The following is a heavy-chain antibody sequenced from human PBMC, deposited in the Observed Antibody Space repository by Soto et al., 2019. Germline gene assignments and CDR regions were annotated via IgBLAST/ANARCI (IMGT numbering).Heavy chain of an antibody. D-gene: IGHD3-3*01. CDR3: ARDLYYAFWSGLFDY. Sequence: QVQLVQSGAEEKKPGASVKVSCKASGYTFTTYTMHWVRQAPGQRLEWMGWINAGNGNTKYSQKFQGRVTITRDTSASTAYMELSSLRSEDTAVYYCARDLYYAFWSGLFDYWGQGTLVTVSS. J-gene: IGHJ4*02. CDR1: GYTFTTYT. V-gene: IGHV1-3*05. CDR2: INAGNGNT.